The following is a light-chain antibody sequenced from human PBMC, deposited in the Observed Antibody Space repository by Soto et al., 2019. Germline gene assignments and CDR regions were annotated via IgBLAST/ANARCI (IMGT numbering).Light chain of an antibody. J-gene: IGLJ1*01. V-gene: IGLV1-40*01. Sequence: QSVLTQPPSVSGAPGQRVTISCTGSSSNIGAGYDVHWYQQLPGTAPKLLIYGNTNRPSGVPDRFSGSKSGTSASLAITGLLPEDEAHYYCQSFDTRLSGYVFATGTKLTVL. CDR1: SSNIGAGYD. CDR2: GNT. CDR3: QSFDTRLSGYV.